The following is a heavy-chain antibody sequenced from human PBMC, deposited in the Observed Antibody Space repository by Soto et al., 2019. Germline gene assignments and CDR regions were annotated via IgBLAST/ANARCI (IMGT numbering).Heavy chain of an antibody. J-gene: IGHJ4*02. CDR3: TTGPPDKEVDYYDSSAITPYFDY. CDR2: IKSKTDGGTT. Sequence: PGGSLRLSCAASGFTFSNAWMSWVRQAPGKGLEWVGRIKSKTDGGTTDYAAPVKGRFTISRDDSKNTLYLQMNSLKTEDTAVYYCTTGPPDKEVDYYDSSAITPYFDYWGQGTLVTVSS. CDR1: GFTFSNAW. D-gene: IGHD3-22*01. V-gene: IGHV3-15*01.